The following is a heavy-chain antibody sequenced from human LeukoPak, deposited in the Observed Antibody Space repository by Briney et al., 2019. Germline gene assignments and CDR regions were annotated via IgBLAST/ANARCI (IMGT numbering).Heavy chain of an antibody. V-gene: IGHV3-21*01. Sequence: GGSLRLSCEAFGFSFSSYNMDWVRQTPGKGLEWVSSITTSSSYTFYADSVKGRFTISRDNARNSLYLQMNSLTAEDTAVYYCARDPYSGAYGNTYYYFMDVWGKGTTVTISS. CDR2: ITTSSSYT. D-gene: IGHD1-26*01. CDR3: ARDPYSGAYGNTYYYFMDV. CDR1: GFSFSSYN. J-gene: IGHJ6*03.